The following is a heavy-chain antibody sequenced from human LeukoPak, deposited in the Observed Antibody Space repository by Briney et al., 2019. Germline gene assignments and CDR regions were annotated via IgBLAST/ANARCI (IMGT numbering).Heavy chain of an antibody. Sequence: SETLSLTCTVSGDSISAYYWSWIRQPPGKGLEWIGYIYYSGSTSYNPSLKSRVTISLDTSKNQFSLRLNSMTAADTAVYYCARANGDGGGASDIWGQGTMVTVSS. V-gene: IGHV4-59*01. CDR3: ARANGDGGGASDI. CDR1: GDSISAYY. D-gene: IGHD4-17*01. J-gene: IGHJ3*02. CDR2: IYYSGST.